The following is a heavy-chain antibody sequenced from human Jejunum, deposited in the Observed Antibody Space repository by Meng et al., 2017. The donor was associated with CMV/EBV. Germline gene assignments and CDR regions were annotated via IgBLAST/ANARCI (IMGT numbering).Heavy chain of an antibody. J-gene: IGHJ4*02. CDR1: GYTFTHHG. CDR3: ARDPSNTSGRYAYFDS. D-gene: IGHD6-19*01. Sequence: QVQLLQSGGEVKKPGASVMVSCKASGYTFTHHGISWIRQAPGQGLEWLGWISCYNGDTNYAQKVQGRFTMTMDKSVSTAYMDLRSLRSDDTAVYYCARDPSNTSGRYAYFDSWGQGTLVTVSS. CDR2: ISCYNGDT. V-gene: IGHV1-18*01.